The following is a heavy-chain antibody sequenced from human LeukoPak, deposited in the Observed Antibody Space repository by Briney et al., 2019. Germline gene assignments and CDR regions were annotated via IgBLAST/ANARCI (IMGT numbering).Heavy chain of an antibody. CDR1: GGSISSYY. J-gene: IGHJ4*02. D-gene: IGHD3-10*01. V-gene: IGHV4-39*01. Sequence: PSETLSLTCTVSGGSISSYYWGWIRQPPGKGLEWIGSIYYSGSTYYNPSLKSRVTISVDTSKNQFSLKLRSVTAADTAVYYRARQPGAMVRGIIMFYFGYWGQGTLVTVSS. CDR2: IYYSGST. CDR3: ARQPGAMVRGIIMFYFGY.